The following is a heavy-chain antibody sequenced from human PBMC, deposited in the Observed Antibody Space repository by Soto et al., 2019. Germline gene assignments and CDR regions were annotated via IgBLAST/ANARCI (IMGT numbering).Heavy chain of an antibody. CDR1: GYTFTSYD. CDR2: MNPNSGNI. J-gene: IGHJ4*02. CDR3: ARDYYDGSAVGGY. Sequence: ASVKVSCKASGYTFTSYDINWVRQATGQGFEYLGWMNPNSGNIDSVEGRFTIARDNAKNSLFLQMTSLRAEDTGVYYCARDYYDGSAVGGYWGQGALVTVSS. D-gene: IGHD3-22*01. V-gene: IGHV1-8*01.